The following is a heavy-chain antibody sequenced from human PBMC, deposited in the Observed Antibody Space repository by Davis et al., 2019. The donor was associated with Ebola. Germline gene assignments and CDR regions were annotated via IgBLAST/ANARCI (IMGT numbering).Heavy chain of an antibody. CDR1: GGTFSSYA. D-gene: IGHD1-26*01. CDR3: ASMVGVRTHFDY. J-gene: IGHJ4*02. Sequence: SVKVSCKASGGTFSSYAISWVRQAPGQGLEWMGRIIPILGIANYAQKFQGRVTITADKSTSTAYMELSSLRSEDTAVYYCASMVGVRTHFDYWGQGTLVTVSS. V-gene: IGHV1-69*04. CDR2: IIPILGIA.